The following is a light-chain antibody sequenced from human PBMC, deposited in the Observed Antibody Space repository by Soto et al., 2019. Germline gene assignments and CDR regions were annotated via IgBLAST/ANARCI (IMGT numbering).Light chain of an antibody. CDR3: QQYYSYPYT. CDR1: QGISSY. CDR2: AAS. Sequence: AIRMTQSPSSFSASTGDRVTITCRASQGISSYLAWYQQKPRKAPKLLIYAASTLQSGVPSRFSGSGSGTDFTLTISCLQSEDFATYYCQQYYSYPYTFGQGTKVDIK. V-gene: IGKV1-8*01. J-gene: IGKJ2*01.